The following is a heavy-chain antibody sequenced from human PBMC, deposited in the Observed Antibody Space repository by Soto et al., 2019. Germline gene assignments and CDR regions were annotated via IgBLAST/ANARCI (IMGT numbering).Heavy chain of an antibody. D-gene: IGHD5-12*01. V-gene: IGHV4-59*08. Sequence: PSETLSLTCTVSGGSISSYYWSWIRQPPGKGLEWIGYIYYSGSTNYNPSLKSRVTISVDTSKNQFSLKLSSVTAADTAVYYCASRRLRESDPSFAYWGQGTLVTVSS. CDR2: IYYSGST. CDR1: GGSISSYY. J-gene: IGHJ4*02. CDR3: ASRRLRESDPSFAY.